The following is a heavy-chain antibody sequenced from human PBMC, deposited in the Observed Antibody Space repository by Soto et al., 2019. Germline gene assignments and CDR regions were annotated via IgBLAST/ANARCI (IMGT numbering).Heavy chain of an antibody. CDR2: IYYSGST. V-gene: IGHV4-59*01. CDR3: ARLPYYYGSAFMDV. D-gene: IGHD3-10*01. J-gene: IGHJ6*03. Sequence: SETLSLTCTVSGGSISSYYWSWIRQPPGKGLEWIGYIYYSGSTNYNPSLKSRVTISVDTSKNQFSLKLSSVTAADTAVYYCARLPYYYGSAFMDVWGKGTTVTVS. CDR1: GGSISSYY.